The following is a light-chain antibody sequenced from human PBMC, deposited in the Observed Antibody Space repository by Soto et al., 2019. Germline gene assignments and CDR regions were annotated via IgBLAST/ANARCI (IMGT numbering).Light chain of an antibody. CDR2: YAS. CDR3: QQYSSYSLYT. CDR1: QSISGW. V-gene: IGKV1-5*01. J-gene: IGKJ2*01. Sequence: DIQMTQSPSTLSASVGDRVTITCRASQSISGWLAWFQQKPGKAPKLLIYYASTLESGVPSRFSGSGSGTQFTVTISSLQPDDFATYFCQQYSSYSLYTFGQGTKLEI.